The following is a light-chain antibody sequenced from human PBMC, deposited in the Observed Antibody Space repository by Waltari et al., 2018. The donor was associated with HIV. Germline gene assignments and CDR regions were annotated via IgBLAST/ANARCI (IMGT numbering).Light chain of an antibody. V-gene: IGLV3-19*01. CDR3: NSRDSSGNHLV. CDR2: GKN. J-gene: IGLJ3*02. Sequence: SSELTPDPAVSVALGTTVRITCQGASLRSYYSSWYQQKPGQAPVLVIYGKNNRPSGIPDRFSGSSSGNTAALTITGAQAEDEADYYCNSRDSSGNHLVFGGGTKLTVL. CDR1: SLRSYY.